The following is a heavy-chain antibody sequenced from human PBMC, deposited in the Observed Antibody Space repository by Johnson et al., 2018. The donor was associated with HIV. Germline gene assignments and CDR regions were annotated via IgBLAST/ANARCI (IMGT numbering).Heavy chain of an antibody. CDR3: ARGVSMFSSSWLESYAFDI. V-gene: IGHV3-11*04. CDR2: ISSSGRTI. CDR1: GFIFSDYY. D-gene: IGHD6-13*01. J-gene: IGHJ3*02. Sequence: QVQLVESGGGVVQPGRSLRLSCAASGFIFSDYYMTWIRQAPGKGLESISYISSSGRTISYADSVKGRFTMSRDNAKKSRYLQMNNLRAGDTAVYYCARGVSMFSSSWLESYAFDIWGQGTMVTVSS.